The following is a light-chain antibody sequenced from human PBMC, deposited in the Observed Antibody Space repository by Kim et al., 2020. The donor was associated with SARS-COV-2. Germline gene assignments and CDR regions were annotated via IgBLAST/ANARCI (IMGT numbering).Light chain of an antibody. J-gene: IGKJ1*01. CDR2: GAS. CDR1: QSLSINY. Sequence: SPGERTTLSCRASQSLSINYFAWYQQTPGQAPRLVIYGASSRAAGIPDRFSGSGSGTDFTLTISRLEPDDFAVYYCQQYGSSPWTFGPGTKVDIK. V-gene: IGKV3-20*01. CDR3: QQYGSSPWT.